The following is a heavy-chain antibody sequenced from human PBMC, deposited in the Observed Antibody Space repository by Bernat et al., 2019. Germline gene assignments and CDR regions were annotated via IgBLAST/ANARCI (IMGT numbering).Heavy chain of an antibody. CDR2: IRGRGTPI. CDR1: GFTFSTYS. Sequence: VQLVESGGGLVQPGGSLRLSCTASGFTFSTYSMNWVRQAPGKGLEWVSYIRGRGTPIYYADSVKGRFTISRDNAKNSLYLQMNGLRAEDTAVYYCTRDPEALDYWGQGTLVTVSS. J-gene: IGHJ4*02. CDR3: TRDPEALDY. V-gene: IGHV3-48*01.